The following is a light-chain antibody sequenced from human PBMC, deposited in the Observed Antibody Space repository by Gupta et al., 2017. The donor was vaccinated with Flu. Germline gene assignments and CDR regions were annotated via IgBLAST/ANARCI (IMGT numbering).Light chain of an antibody. J-gene: IGKJ4*01. CDR3: HQYVSFPRT. CDR2: AAS. CDR1: QDISGY. Sequence: PSSLSASTGDRVTITCRASQDISGYLAWYQQKPGKAPKFLIYAASTLQSGVPSRFIGSGSGTDFTLIISSLQSEDFGTYYCHQYVSFPRTFGGGTKVEIK. V-gene: IGKV1-8*01.